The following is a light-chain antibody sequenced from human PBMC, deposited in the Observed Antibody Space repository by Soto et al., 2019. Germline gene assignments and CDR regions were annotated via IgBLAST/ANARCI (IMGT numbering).Light chain of an antibody. CDR2: EGT. Sequence: QSALTQPASVSGSPGQSITISCTRSSTDFENYNLVSWYQHCPDKAPKLIIYEGTKRPSGVSSRFSGSKSGNTASLTISWLQAEDEADYYCNSYTSASTYVFGTGTKVTVL. CDR1: STDFENYNL. CDR3: NSYTSASTYV. J-gene: IGLJ1*01. V-gene: IGLV2-14*02.